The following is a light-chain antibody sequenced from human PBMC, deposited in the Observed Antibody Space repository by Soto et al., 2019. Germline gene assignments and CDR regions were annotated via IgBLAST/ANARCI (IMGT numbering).Light chain of an antibody. CDR1: QSVSSN. Sequence: EIVMTQSPATLSVSPGERATLSCTASQSVSSNLAWYQQNPGQAPTLLISGVSTRATGIPARFSGSGSGTEFTLNISSLQSEDFSVYYCQQYNTGPKTFGQGTKVEIK. V-gene: IGKV3-15*01. CDR3: QQYNTGPKT. CDR2: GVS. J-gene: IGKJ1*01.